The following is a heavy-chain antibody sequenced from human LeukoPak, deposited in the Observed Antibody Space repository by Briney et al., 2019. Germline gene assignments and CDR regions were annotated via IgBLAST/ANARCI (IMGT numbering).Heavy chain of an antibody. CDR1: GYTFTSYG. CDR3: ARDRYCSGGSCYSNYYGMDV. CDR2: ISAYNGNT. D-gene: IGHD2-15*01. J-gene: IGHJ6*02. Sequence: GASVKVSCKASGYTFTSYGISWVRQAPGQGLEWMGWISAYNGNTNYAQKLQGRVTMTTDTSTSTAYMELRSLRSDDTAVYSCARDRYCSGGSCYSNYYGMDVWGQGTTVAVSS. V-gene: IGHV1-18*01.